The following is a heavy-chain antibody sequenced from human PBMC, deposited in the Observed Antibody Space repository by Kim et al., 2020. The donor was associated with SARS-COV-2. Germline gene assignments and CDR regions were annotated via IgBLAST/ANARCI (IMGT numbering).Heavy chain of an antibody. CDR2: KTDGGTI. Sequence: KTDGGTIDYAAPVKGRFTISRDDSKNTLYLQMNSLRIEDTAVYYCTTGGAAWGQGTLVTVSS. D-gene: IGHD1-26*01. V-gene: IGHV3-15*01. CDR3: TTGGAA. J-gene: IGHJ5*02.